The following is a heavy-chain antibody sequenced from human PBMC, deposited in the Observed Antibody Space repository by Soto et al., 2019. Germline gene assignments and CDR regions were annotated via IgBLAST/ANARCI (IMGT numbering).Heavy chain of an antibody. CDR1: GGTFSSYT. CDR3: AHARGEERREGCRGWFDA. CDR2: IIPILGIA. V-gene: IGHV1-69*02. J-gene: IGHJ5*02. Sequence: QVQLVQSGAEVKKPGSSVKVSCKASGGTFSSYTISWVRQAPGQGLEWMGRIIPILGIANYAQKFQGRVTFTADNSTSTANVELGGLRSEDTAVYYAAHARGEERREGCRGWFDAWGQGTLVTVSS. D-gene: IGHD3-10*01.